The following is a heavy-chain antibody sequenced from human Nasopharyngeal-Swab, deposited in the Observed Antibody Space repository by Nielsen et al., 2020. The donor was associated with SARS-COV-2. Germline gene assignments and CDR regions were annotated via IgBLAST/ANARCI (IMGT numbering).Heavy chain of an antibody. J-gene: IGHJ4*02. CDR2: ISGSGGST. CDR1: GFTFSSYA. D-gene: IGHD3-3*01. Sequence: GESLKISCAASGFTFSSYAMSWVRQAPGKGLEWVSAISGSGGSTYYADSVKGRFTISRDNSKNTLYLQMNSLRAEDTAVYYCARDLVTIFGVVTYYFDYWGQGTLVTVSS. CDR3: ARDLVTIFGVVTYYFDY. V-gene: IGHV3-23*01.